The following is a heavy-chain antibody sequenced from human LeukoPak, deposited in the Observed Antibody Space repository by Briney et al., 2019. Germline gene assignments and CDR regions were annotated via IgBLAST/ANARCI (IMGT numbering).Heavy chain of an antibody. CDR3: ARSSHYDILTGYDY. J-gene: IGHJ4*02. CDR1: GFTFDDYG. V-gene: IGHV3-20*01. D-gene: IGHD3-9*01. Sequence: GGSLRLSCAASGFTFDDYGMSWVRQAPGKGLEWVSGINWNGGSTGYADSVKGRFTIPRDNAKNSLYLQMSSLRAEDTALYHSARSSHYDILTGYDYWGQGTLVTVSS. CDR2: INWNGGST.